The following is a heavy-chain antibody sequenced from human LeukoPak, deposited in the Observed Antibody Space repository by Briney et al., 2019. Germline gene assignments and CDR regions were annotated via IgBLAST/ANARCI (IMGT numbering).Heavy chain of an antibody. V-gene: IGHV3-21*04. CDR1: GFTFRTYT. CDR3: AKAPVTSCRGAYCYPFDS. D-gene: IGHD2-21*01. CDR2: ISSNSAYL. Sequence: SGGSLRLSCAASGFTFRTYTVTWVRQAPGKGLEWVSSISSNSAYLYYADSVRGRFTISRDNSKNTLYLQMNSLRAEDAAVYFCAKAPVTSCRGAYCYPFDSWGQGTLVTVSS. J-gene: IGHJ4*02.